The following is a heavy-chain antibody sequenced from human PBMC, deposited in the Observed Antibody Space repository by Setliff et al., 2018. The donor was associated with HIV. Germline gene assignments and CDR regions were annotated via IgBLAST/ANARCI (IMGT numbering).Heavy chain of an antibody. V-gene: IGHV3-7*01. CDR2: IKEDGSET. Sequence: GGSLRLSCAASGFTFSSFWMTWVRQAPGKGLEWVANIKEDGSETFYVDSVKGRFTMSRDNAKNLVYLEMNSLKVEDTAAYYCARAYNVYDYRFDSSGYDYWGQGTLVTVSS. CDR3: ARAYNVYDYRFDSSGYDY. J-gene: IGHJ4*02. CDR1: GFTFSSFW. D-gene: IGHD3-22*01.